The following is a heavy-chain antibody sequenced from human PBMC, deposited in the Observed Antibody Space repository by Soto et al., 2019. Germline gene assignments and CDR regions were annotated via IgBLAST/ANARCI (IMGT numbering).Heavy chain of an antibody. J-gene: IGHJ4*02. CDR1: GGSFSGYY. D-gene: IGHD5-18*01. Sequence: SETLSLTCAVYGGSFSGYYWSWIRQPPGKGLEWIGEINHSGSTNYNPSLKSRVTISVDTSKNQFSLKLSSVTAADTAVYYCARALRWRWIQLPIPYFDCWGQGTLVTVSS. CDR2: INHSGST. CDR3: ARALRWRWIQLPIPYFDC. V-gene: IGHV4-34*01.